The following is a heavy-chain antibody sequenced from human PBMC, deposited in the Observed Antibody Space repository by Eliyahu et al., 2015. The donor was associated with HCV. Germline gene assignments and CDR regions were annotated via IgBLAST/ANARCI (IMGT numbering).Heavy chain of an antibody. V-gene: IGHV4-34*01. CDR3: ARGHDWGYEGGGFDP. CDR1: GGSFSGYF. D-gene: IGHD5-12*01. J-gene: IGHJ5*02. Sequence: QVQLQQWGAGLLKPSETLSLTCAVYGGSFSGYFWSWIRQPPGKGLEWIGEINHSGSTNYNPSLKSRVIISVDTPKNQFSLKLSSVTAADTAVYYCARGHDWGYEGGGFDPWGQGTLVTVSS. CDR2: INHSGST.